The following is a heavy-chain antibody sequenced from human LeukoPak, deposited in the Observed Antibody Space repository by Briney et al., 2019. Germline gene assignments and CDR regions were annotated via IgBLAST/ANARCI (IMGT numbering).Heavy chain of an antibody. D-gene: IGHD4-17*01. CDR3: ARDRPVTTGGGFDY. Sequence: SVKVSCKASGGTLSSYAISWVRQAPGQGLEWMGWIIPIFGTANYAQKFQGRVTITADKSTSTAYMELSSLRSEDTAVYYCARDRPVTTGGGFDYWGQGTLVTVSS. V-gene: IGHV1-69*06. J-gene: IGHJ4*02. CDR2: IIPIFGTA. CDR1: GGTLSSYA.